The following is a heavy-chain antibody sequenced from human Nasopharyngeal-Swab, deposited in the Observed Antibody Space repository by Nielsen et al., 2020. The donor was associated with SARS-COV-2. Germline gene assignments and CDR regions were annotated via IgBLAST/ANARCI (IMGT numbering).Heavy chain of an antibody. CDR2: IYYSGST. V-gene: IGHV4-59*08. CDR1: GGSISSYY. J-gene: IGHJ3*02. Sequence: SETLSLTCTVSGGSISSYYWSWIRQPPGKGLEWIGYIYYSGSTNYNPSLKSRVTISVDTSKNQFSLKLSSVTAADTAVYYCARQANYDYVWGSYRPHDAFDIWGQGTMVTVS. CDR3: ARQANYDYVWGSYRPHDAFDI. D-gene: IGHD3-16*02.